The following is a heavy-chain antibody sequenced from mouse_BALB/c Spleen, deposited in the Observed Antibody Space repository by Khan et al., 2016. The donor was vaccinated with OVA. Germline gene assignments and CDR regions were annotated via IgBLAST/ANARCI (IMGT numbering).Heavy chain of an antibody. CDR2: ISYSGCT. Sequence: VQLKESGPGLVKPSQSLSLTCTVTGYSITSDYAWNWIRQFPGNKLEWMGYISYSGCTSYNPSLKSRISFTRDTSKNQFFLQLNSVTTEDTAAYCDAMGRTYWGQGTLVTVSA. CDR3: AMGRTY. V-gene: IGHV3-2*02. CDR1: GYSITSDYA. D-gene: IGHD4-1*01. J-gene: IGHJ3*01.